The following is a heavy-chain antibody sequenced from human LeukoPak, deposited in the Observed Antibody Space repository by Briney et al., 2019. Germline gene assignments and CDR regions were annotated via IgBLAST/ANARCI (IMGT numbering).Heavy chain of an antibody. CDR3: ARRSGSSWSSFDY. CDR2: ISGFGGST. Sequence: GGSLRLSCAASGFTFNNYAMNWVRQAPGKGLEWVSGISGFGGSTYYAPSVKGRLTISRDNFGNMLYLYLDSLRVEDTAIYYCARRSGSSWSSFDYWGQGALVTVSS. V-gene: IGHV3-23*01. CDR1: GFTFNNYA. J-gene: IGHJ4*02. D-gene: IGHD6-13*01.